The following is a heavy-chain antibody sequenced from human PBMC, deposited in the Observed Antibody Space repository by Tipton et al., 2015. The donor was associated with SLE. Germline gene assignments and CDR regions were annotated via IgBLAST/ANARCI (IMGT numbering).Heavy chain of an antibody. D-gene: IGHD3-16*02. CDR3: ARDPNLWGTYRHFDY. CDR1: GLNFNKHA. V-gene: IGHV3-23*01. Sequence: SLRLSCAASGLNFNKHAMNWVRQAPGKGLEWVSVISGRGGHTYYADSVKGRFTISRDNSKNTLYLQMDSLRADDTAVYYCARDPNLWGTYRHFDYWGQGTPVTVSS. J-gene: IGHJ4*02. CDR2: ISGRGGHT.